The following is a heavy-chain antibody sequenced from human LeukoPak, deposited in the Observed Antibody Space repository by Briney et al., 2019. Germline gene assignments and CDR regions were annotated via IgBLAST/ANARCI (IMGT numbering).Heavy chain of an antibody. Sequence: QPGGSLRLSCAASGFTFSSYGMHWVRQAPGKGLEWVAVISYDGSDKYYADSVKGRFTISRDNSKNTLYLQMNSLRAEDTAVYYCAREAVPNAGGMDVWGQGTTVTVSS. CDR1: GFTFSSYG. CDR3: AREAVPNAGGMDV. V-gene: IGHV3-30*03. D-gene: IGHD2-2*01. J-gene: IGHJ6*02. CDR2: ISYDGSDK.